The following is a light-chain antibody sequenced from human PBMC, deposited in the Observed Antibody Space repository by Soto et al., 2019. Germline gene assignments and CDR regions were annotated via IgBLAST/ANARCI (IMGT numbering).Light chain of an antibody. J-gene: IGLJ1*01. CDR2: XXX. V-gene: IGLV2-14*01. CDR3: SSYAGSSNV. Sequence: QSALTQPASMSGSPGQSITISCTGTSSDFGGYNYVSWYQQHPGKSPKLLIXXXXYRPSGVSTRFSGSKSGNTASLTVSGLQAEDEADYYCSSYAGSSNVFGTGTKVTVL. CDR1: SSDFGGYNY.